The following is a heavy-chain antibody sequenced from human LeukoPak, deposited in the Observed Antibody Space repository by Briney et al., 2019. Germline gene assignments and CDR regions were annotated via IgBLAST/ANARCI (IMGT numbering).Heavy chain of an antibody. CDR1: GYSFTSYW. D-gene: IGHD3-22*01. V-gene: IGHV5-51*01. J-gene: IGHJ4*02. Sequence: GESLQISCKGSGYSFTSYWLGWVRQLPGKGLEWMGIIYPGDSDTRYGPSFQGQVTISADKSISTAYLQWSSLKASDTAMYYCARVYYYDSSGYYSNYFDYWGQGTLVTVSS. CDR3: ARVYYYDSSGYYSNYFDY. CDR2: IYPGDSDT.